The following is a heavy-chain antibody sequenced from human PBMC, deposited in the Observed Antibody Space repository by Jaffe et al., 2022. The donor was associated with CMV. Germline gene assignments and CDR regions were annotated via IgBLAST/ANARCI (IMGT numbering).Heavy chain of an antibody. D-gene: IGHD3-22*01. CDR3: AKDYGSFPGGGYQDY. CDR1: GFTFDDYA. V-gene: IGHV3-9*01. CDR2: ISWNSGSI. Sequence: EVQLVESGGGLVQPGRSLRLSCAASGFTFDDYAMHWVRQAPGKGLEWVSGISWNSGSIGYADSVKGRFTISRDNAKNSLYLQMNSLRAEDTALYYCAKDYGSFPGGGYQDYWGQGTLVTVSS. J-gene: IGHJ4*02.